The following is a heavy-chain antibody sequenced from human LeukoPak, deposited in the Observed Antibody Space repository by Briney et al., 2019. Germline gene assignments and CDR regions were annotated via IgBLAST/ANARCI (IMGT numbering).Heavy chain of an antibody. CDR3: ATDSSSSRGAFDI. V-gene: IGHV1-24*01. D-gene: IGHD6-6*01. CDR1: GYTLTELS. J-gene: IGHJ3*02. CDR2: FDPEDGET. Sequence: ASVKVSCKVSGYTLTELSMHWVRQAPGKGLEWMGGFDPEDGETIYAQKFQGRVTMTEGTSTDTAYMELSSLRSEDTAVYYCATDSSSSRGAFDIWGQGTMVTVPS.